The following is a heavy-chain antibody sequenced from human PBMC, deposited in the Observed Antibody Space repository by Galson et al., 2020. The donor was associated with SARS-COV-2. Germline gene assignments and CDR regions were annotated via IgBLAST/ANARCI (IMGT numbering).Heavy chain of an antibody. CDR3: AAPYCSSTSCYDAFDI. V-gene: IGHV1-58*01. CDR2: IAVGSGNT. Sequence: SVKVSCKASGFTFTSSAVQWVRQARGQRLAWIGWIAVGSGNTNYAQKFQERVTITRDMSTSTAYMELSSLRSEDTAVYYCAAPYCSSTSCYDAFDIWGQGTMVTVSS. CDR1: GFTFTSSA. D-gene: IGHD2-2*01. J-gene: IGHJ3*02.